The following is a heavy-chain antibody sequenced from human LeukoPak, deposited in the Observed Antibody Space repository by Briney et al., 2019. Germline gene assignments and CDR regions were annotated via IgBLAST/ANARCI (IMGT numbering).Heavy chain of an antibody. CDR2: IYSGGST. V-gene: IGHV3-66*02. Sequence: TGGSLRLSCAASGFTVISNYMSWVRQAPGKGLEWVSVIYSGGSTYYADSVKGRFTISRDNSKNTLYLQMNSLRAEDTAVYYCARHILKSTIIVVVDYYMDVWGKGTTVTVSS. CDR1: GFTVISNY. D-gene: IGHD3-22*01. J-gene: IGHJ6*03. CDR3: ARHILKSTIIVVVDYYMDV.